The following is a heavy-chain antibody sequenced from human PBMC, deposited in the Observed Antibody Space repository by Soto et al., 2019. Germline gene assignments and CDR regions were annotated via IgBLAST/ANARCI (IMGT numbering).Heavy chain of an antibody. CDR1: GFTFSSYW. V-gene: IGHV3-7*05. CDR2: IKQDGSEK. D-gene: IGHD5-18*01. CDR3: AREVELWFNYFDY. J-gene: IGHJ4*02. Sequence: EVQLVESGGGLVQPGGSLRLSCAASGFTFSSYWMSWVRQAPGKGLEWVANIKQDGSEKYYVDSVKGRFIISRDNAKNSLYLQMNSLRAEDTAVYYCAREVELWFNYFDYWGQGTLVTVSS.